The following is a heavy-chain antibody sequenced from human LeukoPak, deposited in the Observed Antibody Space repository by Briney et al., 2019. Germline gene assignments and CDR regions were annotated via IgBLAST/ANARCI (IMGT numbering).Heavy chain of an antibody. CDR1: GFTFSSYA. Sequence: GRSLRLSCAASGFTFSSYAMHWVRQAPGKGLEWVAVISYDGSNKYYADSVKGRFTISRDNSKNTLYLQMNSLRAEDTAVYYCATDAYYGDYEGGWFDPWGQGTLVTVSS. CDR2: ISYDGSNK. CDR3: ATDAYYGDYEGGWFDP. V-gene: IGHV3-30-3*01. J-gene: IGHJ5*02. D-gene: IGHD4-17*01.